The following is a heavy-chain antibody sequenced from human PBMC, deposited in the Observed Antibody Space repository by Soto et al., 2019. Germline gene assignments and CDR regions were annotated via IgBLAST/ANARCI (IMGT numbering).Heavy chain of an antibody. V-gene: IGHV1-18*01. Sequence: ASVKVSCKASGYTFSSYGITWVRQAPGQGLEWMGWISGYNGHTNYAQKLQGRVTMTTDTSTYTAYMELRSLRSDDTAVYYCARGDSSSWYDGFQHWVQGTLVTVSS. D-gene: IGHD6-13*01. CDR1: GYTFSSYG. CDR2: ISGYNGHT. J-gene: IGHJ1*01. CDR3: ARGDSSSWYDGFQH.